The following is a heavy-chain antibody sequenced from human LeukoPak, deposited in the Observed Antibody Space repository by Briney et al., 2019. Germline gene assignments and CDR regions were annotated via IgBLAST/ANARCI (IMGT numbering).Heavy chain of an antibody. D-gene: IGHD5-12*01. CDR2: INPKSGYT. V-gene: IGHV1-8*03. J-gene: IGHJ6*02. Sequence: GASVKVSCKASGYTFTRYDINWVRQATGQGLEWMGWINPKSGYTGHAQKFQGRVTITTDESTSTAYMELSSLRSEDTAVYYCARIPSLRHYYYYGMDVWGQGTTVTVSS. CDR1: GYTFTRYD. CDR3: ARIPSLRHYYYYGMDV.